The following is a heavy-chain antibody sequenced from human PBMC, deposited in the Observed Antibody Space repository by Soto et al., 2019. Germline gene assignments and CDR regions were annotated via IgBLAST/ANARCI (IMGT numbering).Heavy chain of an antibody. CDR3: ARDLGRGGNYYYYGMDV. CDR1: GFTFSSYA. D-gene: IGHD3-10*01. J-gene: IGHJ6*02. Sequence: QVQLVESGGGVVQPGRSLRLSCAASGFTFSSYAMHWVRQAPGKGLEWVAVISYDGSNKYYADSVKGRFTISRDNSKNTLYLRMNSLRAEDTAVYYCARDLGRGGNYYYYGMDVWGQGTTVTVSS. V-gene: IGHV3-30-3*01. CDR2: ISYDGSNK.